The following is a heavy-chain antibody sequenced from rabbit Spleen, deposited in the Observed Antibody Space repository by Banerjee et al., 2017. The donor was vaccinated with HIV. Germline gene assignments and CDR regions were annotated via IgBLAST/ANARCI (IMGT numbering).Heavy chain of an antibody. Sequence: QEQLVESGGGLVQPEGSLTLTCTASGFAFNSVYDMCWVRQAPGKGLEWIGYIYSTIYYTYYATWAKGRFTISKTSSTTVTLQMTSLTVADTATYFCARVSETSGWGEDLWGQGTWSPS. D-gene: IGHD4-1*01. V-gene: IGHV1S45*01. CDR2: IYSTIYYT. J-gene: IGHJ3*01. CDR3: ARVSETSGWGEDL. CDR1: GFAFNSVYD.